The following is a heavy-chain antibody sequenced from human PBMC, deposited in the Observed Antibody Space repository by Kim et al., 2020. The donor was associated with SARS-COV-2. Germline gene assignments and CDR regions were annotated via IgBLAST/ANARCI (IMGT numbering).Heavy chain of an antibody. D-gene: IGHD5-12*01. Sequence: GESLKISCKGSGYSFTSYWIGWVRQMPGKGLEWMGSIYPGDSDNRYSPSFQGQVTISSDKSSSTAYLQWSSLKASDTAMYYSAPTRDAVRGDSGYDPYYFDYWGQGTLVTVSS. CDR3: APTRDAVRGDSGYDPYYFDY. J-gene: IGHJ4*02. V-gene: IGHV5-51*01. CDR2: IYPGDSDN. CDR1: GYSFTSYW.